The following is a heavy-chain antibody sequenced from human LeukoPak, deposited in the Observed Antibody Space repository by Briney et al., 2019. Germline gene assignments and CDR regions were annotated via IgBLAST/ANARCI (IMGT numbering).Heavy chain of an antibody. V-gene: IGHV4-61*01. CDR3: ARGTSSGWSRAVGY. CDR2: IYYSGST. Sequence: NPSETLSLTCTVSGGSVSSGSYYWSWIRQPPGKGLGWIGYIYYSGSTNYNPSPKSRVTISVDTSKNQFSLKLSSVTAADTAVYYCARGTSSGWSRAVGYWGQGTLVTVSS. CDR1: GGSVSSGSYY. J-gene: IGHJ4*02. D-gene: IGHD6-19*01.